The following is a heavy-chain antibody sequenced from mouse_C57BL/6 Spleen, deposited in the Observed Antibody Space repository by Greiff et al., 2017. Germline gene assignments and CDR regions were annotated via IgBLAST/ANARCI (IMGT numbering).Heavy chain of an antibody. CDR2: INPNNGGT. J-gene: IGHJ2*01. Sequence: VQLQQSGPELVKPGASVKISCKASGYTFTDYYMNWVKQSHGKSLEWIGDINPNNGGTSYNQKFKGKATLTVDKSSSTAYMGLRSLTYEDSAVYFCAKGGPYDGYYVGFDYCGQGTTLTVSS. V-gene: IGHV1-26*01. CDR3: AKGGPYDGYYVGFDY. D-gene: IGHD2-3*01. CDR1: GYTFTDYY.